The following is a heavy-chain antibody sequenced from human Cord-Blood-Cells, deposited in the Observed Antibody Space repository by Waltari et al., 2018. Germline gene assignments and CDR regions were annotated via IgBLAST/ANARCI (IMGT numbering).Heavy chain of an antibody. J-gene: IGHJ4*02. CDR3: ARVGPLWFGELLYYFDY. Sequence: EVQLVESGGGLVQPGGSLRLSCAASGFTFSSYWMSCVRQAPGKGVEWVANIKQDGSEKYYVDSVKGRFTISRDNAKNSLYLQMNSLRAEDTAVYYCARVGPLWFGELLYYFDYWGQGTLVTVSS. CDR1: GFTFSSYW. D-gene: IGHD3-10*01. CDR2: IKQDGSEK. V-gene: IGHV3-7*01.